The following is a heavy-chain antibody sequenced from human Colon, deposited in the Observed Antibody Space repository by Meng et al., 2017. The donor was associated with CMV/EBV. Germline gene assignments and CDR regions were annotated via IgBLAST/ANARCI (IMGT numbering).Heavy chain of an antibody. J-gene: IGHJ6*02. Sequence: SVKVSCKASGFNFIESGVQWVRQGRGERLEWIGWIGIVSGKTNYAPDFQERVTITRDMSASTVYMELNSLKSEDTAVYYCVRARASEYYYYYGMDVWGQGTTVTV. CDR1: GFNFIESG. CDR3: VRARASEYYYYYGMDV. D-gene: IGHD6-6*01. V-gene: IGHV1-58*01. CDR2: IGIVSGKT.